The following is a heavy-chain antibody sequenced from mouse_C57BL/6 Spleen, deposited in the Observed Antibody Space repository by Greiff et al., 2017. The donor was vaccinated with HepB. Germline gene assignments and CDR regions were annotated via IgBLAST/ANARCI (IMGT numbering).Heavy chain of an antibody. V-gene: IGHV1-82*01. CDR2: IYPGDGDT. J-gene: IGHJ2*01. D-gene: IGHD2-2*01. Sequence: VQLQQSGPELVKPGASVKISCKASGYAFSSSWMNWVKQRPGKGLEWIGRIYPGDGDTNYNGKFKGKATLTADKSSSTAYMQLSSLTSEDSAVYFCARRYYGYDRNWGQGTTLTVSS. CDR1: GYAFSSSW. CDR3: ARRYYGYDRN.